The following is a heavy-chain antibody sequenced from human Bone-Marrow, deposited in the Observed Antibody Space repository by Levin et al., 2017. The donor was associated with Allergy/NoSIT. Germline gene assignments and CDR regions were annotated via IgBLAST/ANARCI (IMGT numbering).Heavy chain of an antibody. J-gene: IGHJ4*02. Sequence: GGSLRLSCAASGFTFDDYAMHWVRQAPGKGLEWVSGISWNSGSIGYADSVKGRFTISRDNAKNSLYLQMNSLRAEDTALYYCAKALEDYCSGGSCHGPFDYWGQGTLVTVSS. V-gene: IGHV3-9*01. D-gene: IGHD2-15*01. CDR1: GFTFDDYA. CDR2: ISWNSGSI. CDR3: AKALEDYCSGGSCHGPFDY.